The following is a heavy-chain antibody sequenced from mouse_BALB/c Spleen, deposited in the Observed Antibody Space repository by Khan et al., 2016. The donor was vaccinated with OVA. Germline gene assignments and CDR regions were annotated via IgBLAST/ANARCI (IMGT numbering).Heavy chain of an antibody. Sequence: EVKLEVSGPGLVKPSQSLSLTCTVTGYSITSGYAWNWIRQFPGNKLEWMGYISYSGGTSYNPSLKSRISITRDTSKNQFFLQLNSVTTEDTATYCCTSGYCYGYYFDYLGQGTPLTVSS. CDR2: ISYSGGT. V-gene: IGHV3-2*02. CDR3: TSGYCYGYYFDY. CDR1: GYSITSGYA. D-gene: IGHD1-1*01. J-gene: IGHJ2*01.